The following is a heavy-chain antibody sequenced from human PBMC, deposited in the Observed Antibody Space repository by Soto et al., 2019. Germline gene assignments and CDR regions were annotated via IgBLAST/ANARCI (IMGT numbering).Heavy chain of an antibody. Sequence: QLQLQESGPGLVKPSETLSLTCTVSGGSISSSSYYWGWIRQPPGKGLEWIGSIYYSGRTFYNPSLMSPVTISVDTSKNQFSLRLSSVTAADTAVYYCAGSILEWLSYYWYFDLWGRGTLVTVSS. CDR2: IYYSGRT. D-gene: IGHD3-3*01. J-gene: IGHJ2*01. CDR1: GGSISSSSYY. CDR3: AGSILEWLSYYWYFDL. V-gene: IGHV4-39*01.